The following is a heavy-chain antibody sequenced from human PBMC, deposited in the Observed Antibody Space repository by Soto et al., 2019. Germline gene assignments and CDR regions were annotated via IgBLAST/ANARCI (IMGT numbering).Heavy chain of an antibody. J-gene: IGHJ5*02. CDR2: IDSSDSYI. Sequence: EVQLVQSGAEVKKPGESLRISCPGSGYSFTSSWISWVRQMPGEGLEWMGRIDSSDSYINYSPSVQGRVTISADKSISTAYLQWSSLKASDTAMYCGARRVSSSSFFSASWGQGPLVTVSS. V-gene: IGHV5-10-1*03. CDR3: ARRVSSSSFFSAS. CDR1: GYSFTSSW. D-gene: IGHD6-6*01.